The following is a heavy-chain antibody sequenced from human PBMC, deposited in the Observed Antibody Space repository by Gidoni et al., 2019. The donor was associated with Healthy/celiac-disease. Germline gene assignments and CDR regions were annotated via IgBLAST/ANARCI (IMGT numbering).Heavy chain of an antibody. Sequence: EVQLLESGGGLVQPGGSLRLSCAASGFTFSSYAMSWVRQAPGKGLEWISAISGSGGSTYYADSVKGRFTISRDNSKNTLYLQMNSLRAEDTAVYYCARQEWSKYDAFDIWGQGTMVTVSS. CDR3: ARQEWSKYDAFDI. CDR1: GFTFSSYA. D-gene: IGHD3-3*01. J-gene: IGHJ3*02. CDR2: ISGSGGST. V-gene: IGHV3-23*01.